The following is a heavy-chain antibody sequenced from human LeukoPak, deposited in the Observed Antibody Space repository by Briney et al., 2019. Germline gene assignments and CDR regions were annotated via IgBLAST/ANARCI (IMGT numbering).Heavy chain of an antibody. CDR1: GFTFSSYW. J-gene: IGHJ4*02. CDR3: ARDLGVAALDN. D-gene: IGHD6-19*01. Sequence: GGSLRLSCAASGFTFSSYWMHWVRQAPGKGLVWVSRINTDGSTTSYADSVKGRFTISRDNARNTLYLQMNSLRAEEMAVYYCARDLGVAALDNWGQGTLVTVSS. CDR2: INTDGSTT. V-gene: IGHV3-74*01.